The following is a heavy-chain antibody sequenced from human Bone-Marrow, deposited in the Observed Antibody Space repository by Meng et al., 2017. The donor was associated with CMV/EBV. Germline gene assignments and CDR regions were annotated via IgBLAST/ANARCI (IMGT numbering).Heavy chain of an antibody. J-gene: IGHJ4*02. D-gene: IGHD1/OR15-1a*01. CDR1: GFTVAEKH. V-gene: IGHV3-66*01. Sequence: EVQLVGSGGGLVQPGESLRLSCAVSGFTVAEKHLNWVRQVPGKGLECVSMYATDGRTFYADSVKGKFTMSRDNSKNSVYLQMNSLRVEDTAVYYCMNTPPGDWGQGTLVTVSS. CDR2: YATDGRT. CDR3: MNTPPGD.